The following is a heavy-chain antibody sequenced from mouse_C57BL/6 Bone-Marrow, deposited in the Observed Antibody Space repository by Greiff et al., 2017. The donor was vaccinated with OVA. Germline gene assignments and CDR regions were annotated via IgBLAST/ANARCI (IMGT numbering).Heavy chain of an antibody. J-gene: IGHJ3*01. Sequence: EVHLVESGPELVKPGASVKISCKASGYSFTGYYMNWVKQSPEKSLEWIGEINPSTGGTTYNQKFKAKATLTVDKSSSTAYMQLKSLTSEDSAVYYCARSGFFAYWGQGTLVTVSA. CDR3: ARSGFFAY. V-gene: IGHV1-42*01. D-gene: IGHD3-1*01. CDR1: GYSFTGYY. CDR2: INPSTGGT.